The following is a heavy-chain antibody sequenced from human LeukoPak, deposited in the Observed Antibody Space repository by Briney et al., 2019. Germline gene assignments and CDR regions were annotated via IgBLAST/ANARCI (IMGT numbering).Heavy chain of an antibody. CDR2: SYSGGNT. CDR1: GFTVSNNF. CDR3: ARSDYYGSGSYGRGMDV. V-gene: IGHV3-53*05. J-gene: IGHJ6*02. Sequence: GGSLRLSCAASGFTVSNNFMNWVRQAPGKGLEWISVSYSGGNTFYADAVKGRFTISRDISKNTLYLQMTSLRAEDTAVYYCARSDYYGSGSYGRGMDVWGQGTTVTVSS. D-gene: IGHD3-10*01.